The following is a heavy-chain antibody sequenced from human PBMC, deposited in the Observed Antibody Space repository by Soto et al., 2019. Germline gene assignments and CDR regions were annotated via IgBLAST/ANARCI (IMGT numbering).Heavy chain of an antibody. CDR2: MNPNSGGT. CDR1: GYTFSGYF. D-gene: IGHD6-13*01. J-gene: IGHJ4*02. CDR3: ARGYYSSSWRVFDY. Sequence: QVQLVQSGADVKKPGASVKVSCKTSGYTFSGYFMHWLRQAPGQGLEWMGWMNPNSGGTDYAQNFQGRVSMTWDTSISTAYMELIRLISDDTAIYYCARGYYSSSWRVFDYWGQGTLVTVSS. V-gene: IGHV1-2*02.